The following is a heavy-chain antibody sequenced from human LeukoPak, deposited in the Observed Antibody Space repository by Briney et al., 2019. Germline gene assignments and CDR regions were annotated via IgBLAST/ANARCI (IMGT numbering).Heavy chain of an antibody. CDR1: GGSISSSSYY. D-gene: IGHD2-15*01. V-gene: IGHV4-39*01. J-gene: IGHJ4*02. Sequence: SETLSLTCTVSGGSISSSSYYWGWIRQPPGKGLEWIGSIYYSGSTYYNPSLKSRVTISVDTSKNQFSLKLSSVTAADTAVYYCARHMSILRGGYFDYWGQGTLVTVSS. CDR3: ARHMSILRGGYFDY. CDR2: IYYSGST.